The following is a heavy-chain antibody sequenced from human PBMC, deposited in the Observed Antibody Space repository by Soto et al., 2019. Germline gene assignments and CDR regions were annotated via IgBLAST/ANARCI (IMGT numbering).Heavy chain of an antibody. Sequence: ASVKVSCKASGYPFSDNQIHWLRRAPGQGLEWMGRINPKSDDTNYAQKFQGRVTMTRDTSIDTAYLELTGLASDDTATYYCARKHSLDYIRWGLDPWGQGTLVTVSS. CDR1: GYPFSDNQ. CDR3: ARKHSLDYIRWGLDP. V-gene: IGHV1-2*02. CDR2: INPKSDDT. D-gene: IGHD4-4*01. J-gene: IGHJ5*02.